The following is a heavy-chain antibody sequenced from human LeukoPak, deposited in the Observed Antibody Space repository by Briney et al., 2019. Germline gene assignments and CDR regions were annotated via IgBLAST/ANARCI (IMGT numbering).Heavy chain of an antibody. J-gene: IGHJ4*02. V-gene: IGHV4-61*02. D-gene: IGHD4-11*01. CDR3: ARELDYSNYGYFDY. Sequence: TSETLSLTCTVSGGSISSGSYYWSWIRQPAEKGLEWIGRIYTSGSTNYNPSLKSRVSISVDTSKNQFSLKLSSVTAADTAVYYCARELDYSNYGYFDYWGQGTLVTVSS. CDR2: IYTSGST. CDR1: GGSISSGSYY.